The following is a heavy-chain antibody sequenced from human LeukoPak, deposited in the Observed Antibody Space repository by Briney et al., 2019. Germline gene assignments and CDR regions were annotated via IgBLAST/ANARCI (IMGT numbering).Heavy chain of an antibody. CDR2: INPNSGGS. D-gene: IGHD6-13*01. Sequence: ASVKVSRKTSGYTFTEYYIHWVRQAPGQGLEWMGWINPNSGGSNSAQKFRGRVTMTRDTSITTAYMELSRLASDDTAVYHCAAWAAVRRFFDYWGQGTLVTVSS. V-gene: IGHV1-2*02. CDR3: AAWAAVRRFFDY. CDR1: GYTFTEYY. J-gene: IGHJ4*02.